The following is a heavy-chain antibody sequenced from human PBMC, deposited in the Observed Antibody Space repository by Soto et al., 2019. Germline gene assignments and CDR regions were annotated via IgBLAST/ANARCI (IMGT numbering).Heavy chain of an antibody. D-gene: IGHD3-22*01. V-gene: IGHV1-18*01. CDR2: ISAYNGNT. J-gene: IGHJ5*01. Sequence: ASVKVSCKASGYTFTSYGISWVRQAPGQGLEGMGWISAYNGNTNYAQKLQGRVTMTTDTSTSTAYMELRSLRSDDTAVYYCARDPQTHYYDSSGYSDSWGNGTLVTVSS. CDR3: ARDPQTHYYDSSGYSDS. CDR1: GYTFTSYG.